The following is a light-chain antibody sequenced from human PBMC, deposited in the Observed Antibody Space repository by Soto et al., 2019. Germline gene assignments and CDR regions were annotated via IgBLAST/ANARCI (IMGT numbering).Light chain of an antibody. CDR3: QQLHSYPLT. J-gene: IGKJ4*01. V-gene: IGKV1-9*01. Sequence: DIQLTQSPSFLSASVGDRVTITCRASQGISSYLAWYQQKSGKAPELLIYAASTLQSGVPSRFSGSGSGTEFTLTISSLQPEDIATYYCQQLHSYPLTFGGGAKVEIK. CDR2: AAS. CDR1: QGISSY.